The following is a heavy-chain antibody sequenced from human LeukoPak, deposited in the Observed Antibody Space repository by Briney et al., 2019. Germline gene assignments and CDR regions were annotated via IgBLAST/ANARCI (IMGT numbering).Heavy chain of an antibody. J-gene: IGHJ4*02. CDR3: AKDRHDHGDYDTLFDY. Sequence: GGSLRLFCAASGFTFSSYGMHWVRQAPGKGLEWVTFIRYDGSNKYYADSVKGRFTISRDNSKNTVYLQMNSLRAEDTAVYYCAKDRHDHGDYDTLFDYWGQGTLVTVSS. CDR1: GFTFSSYG. D-gene: IGHD4-17*01. CDR2: IRYDGSNK. V-gene: IGHV3-30*02.